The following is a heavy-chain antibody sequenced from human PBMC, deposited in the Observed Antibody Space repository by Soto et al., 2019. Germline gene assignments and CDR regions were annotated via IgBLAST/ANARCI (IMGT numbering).Heavy chain of an antibody. CDR2: IDYSGST. Sequence: PSETLSLTCTVSGDSISNSDYYWNWIRQSPGKGLEWIASIDYSGSTYYNPSLKSRVVISADTSKNLFSLKLRFVTAADTALYFCARDGPYYYGSDVWGQGTTVTVSS. J-gene: IGHJ6*02. V-gene: IGHV4-30-4*01. CDR1: GDSISNSDYY. CDR3: ARDGPYYYGSDV.